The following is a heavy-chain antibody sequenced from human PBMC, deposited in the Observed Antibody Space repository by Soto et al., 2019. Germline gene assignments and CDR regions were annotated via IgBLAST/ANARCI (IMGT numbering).Heavy chain of an antibody. CDR1: GFSLNTRDLG. Sequence: QITLKESGPTLVKPTETLTLTCTFSGFSLNTRDLGVGWIRQPPGKALEWLAIIYWDDSKNYSPSLKSRLTITKDTSKNQVVLTVTDMDPVDTATYYCAQKGRGYFDYWGQGTPVTVSS. J-gene: IGHJ4*02. CDR3: AQKGRGYFDY. V-gene: IGHV2-5*02. CDR2: IYWDDSK. D-gene: IGHD3-10*01.